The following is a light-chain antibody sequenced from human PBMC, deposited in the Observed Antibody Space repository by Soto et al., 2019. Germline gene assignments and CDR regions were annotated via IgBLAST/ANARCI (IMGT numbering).Light chain of an antibody. J-gene: IGKJ1*01. CDR2: GAS. CDR1: QTVRNNY. CDR3: QQYGSSPRT. V-gene: IGKV3-20*01. Sequence: EIVLTQSPGTLSLSPGERATLLCRASQTVRNNYLAWYQQRPGQAPRLLIYGASSRATGIPDRFSGSGSGTDFTLTISRLEPEDFAVYYCQQYGSSPRTFGQGTKVEIK.